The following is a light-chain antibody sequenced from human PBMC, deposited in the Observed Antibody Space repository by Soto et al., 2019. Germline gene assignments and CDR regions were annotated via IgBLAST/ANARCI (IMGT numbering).Light chain of an antibody. CDR2: EVT. Sequence: QSVLTQPASVSGSPGQSIAISCTGSSSDIGIYKYVSWYQQHPGKVPKLIIYEVTNRHSGVSNRFSGSKSGNTASLTISGLQAEDEADYYCSSYTTSSTRVFGPGTKVTVL. CDR1: SSDIGIYKY. J-gene: IGLJ1*01. V-gene: IGLV2-14*01. CDR3: SSYTTSSTRV.